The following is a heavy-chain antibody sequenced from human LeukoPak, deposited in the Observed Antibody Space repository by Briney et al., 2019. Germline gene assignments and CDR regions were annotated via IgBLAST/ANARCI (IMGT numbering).Heavy chain of an antibody. CDR2: MSRSGDII. CDR3: AKAAIAVALYDAFDI. D-gene: IGHD6-19*01. J-gene: IGHJ3*02. V-gene: IGHV3-48*01. Sequence: PGGSLRLSCAASGFTFSDYNMNWVRQVPGKGLESVSYMSRSGDIIYYADSVKGRFTISRDNSKNTLYLQMNSLRAEDTAVYYCAKAAIAVALYDAFDIWGQGTMVTVSS. CDR1: GFTFSDYN.